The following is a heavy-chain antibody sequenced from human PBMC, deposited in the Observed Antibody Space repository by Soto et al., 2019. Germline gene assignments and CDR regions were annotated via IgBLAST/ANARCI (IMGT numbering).Heavy chain of an antibody. CDR2: IYWDDDK. V-gene: IGHV2-5*02. D-gene: IGHD6-19*01. CDR1: GFSLSSTRVA. CDR3: ATRVVAGLGYYFDY. J-gene: IGHJ4*02. Sequence: QITLKESGPTLVKPTQTLTLTCTFSGFSLSSTRVAVGWIRQPPGKALEWLALIYWDDDKRYSPFLKSRLTITKDTPKNQVVLTMTIMDPVDTATYYCATRVVAGLGYYFDYWGPGTLGTVSS.